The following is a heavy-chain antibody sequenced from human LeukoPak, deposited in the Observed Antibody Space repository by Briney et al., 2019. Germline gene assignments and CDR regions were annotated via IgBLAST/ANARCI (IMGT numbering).Heavy chain of an antibody. CDR1: GYSFSSYW. CDR2: IYIGDSDT. D-gene: IGHD2-15*01. Sequence: GESLKISCEGSGYSFSSYWIGWVRQMPGKGLEWMGIIYIGDSDTRYSPSFQGQVTISADKSISTAYLQWSSLKASDTAMYYCARHACNGGSCYSANYWGQGTLVTVSS. V-gene: IGHV5-51*01. CDR3: ARHACNGGSCYSANY. J-gene: IGHJ4*02.